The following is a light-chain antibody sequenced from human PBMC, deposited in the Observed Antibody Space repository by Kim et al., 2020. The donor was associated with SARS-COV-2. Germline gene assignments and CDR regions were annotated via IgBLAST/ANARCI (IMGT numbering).Light chain of an antibody. V-gene: IGLV2-14*04. CDR3: CSHIGSSTWL. J-gene: IGLJ3*02. CDR1: GSDIGKYTF. Sequence: GHSITISCTAPGSDIGKYTFVSWSQQHPRKAPKLLIYDVSKRPSGVSCRFSGSKSGNAASLAISGLQAEDEAGYFCCSHIGSSTWLFGGGAQLTVL. CDR2: DVS.